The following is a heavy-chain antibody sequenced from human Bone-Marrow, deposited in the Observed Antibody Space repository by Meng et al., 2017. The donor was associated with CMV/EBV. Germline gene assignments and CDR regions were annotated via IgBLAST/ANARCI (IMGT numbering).Heavy chain of an antibody. Sequence: SVKVSCKASGYTFTGYYIHWVRQAPGQGLEWMGGIIPIFGTANYAQKFQGRVTITTDESTSTAYMELSSLRSEDTAVYYCAREEGSSWLRTTVAPNWFDPWGQGTLVTVSS. V-gene: IGHV1-69*05. CDR3: AREEGSSWLRTTVAPNWFDP. D-gene: IGHD6-13*01. J-gene: IGHJ5*02. CDR2: IIPIFGTA. CDR1: GYTFTGYY.